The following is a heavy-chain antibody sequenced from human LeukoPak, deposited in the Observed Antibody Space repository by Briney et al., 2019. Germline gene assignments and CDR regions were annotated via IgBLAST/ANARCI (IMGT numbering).Heavy chain of an antibody. CDR2: INWNGGST. D-gene: IGHD1-1*01. V-gene: IGHV3-20*04. CDR3: ARGGLIQRHAFDI. Sequence: GGALRLSCAASGFTFDDYGMRWVRQVPGKGVEGVAGINWNGGSTVNADSVKGRFTISRDNAKNSLYLQMNSLRGEDTALYYCARGGLIQRHAFDIWGQGTMVTVSS. CDR1: GFTFDDYG. J-gene: IGHJ3*02.